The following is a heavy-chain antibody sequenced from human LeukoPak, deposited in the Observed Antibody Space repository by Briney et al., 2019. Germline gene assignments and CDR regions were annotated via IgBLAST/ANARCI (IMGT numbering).Heavy chain of an antibody. CDR2: IYYSGST. Sequence: SETLFLTCTVSGGSISSSSYYWGWIRQPPGKGLEWIGSIYYSGSTYYNPSLKSRVTISVDTSKNQFSLKLSSVTAADTAVYYCARGVGKRLFDYWGQGTLVTVSS. J-gene: IGHJ4*02. V-gene: IGHV4-39*07. CDR3: ARGVGKRLFDY. D-gene: IGHD3-10*01. CDR1: GGSISSSSYY.